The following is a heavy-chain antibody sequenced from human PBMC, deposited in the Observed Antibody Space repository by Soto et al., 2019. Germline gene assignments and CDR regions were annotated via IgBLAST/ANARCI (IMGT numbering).Heavy chain of an antibody. V-gene: IGHV3-33*03. CDR3: ASLVGAIY. Sequence: QVQLVESGGGVVQPGRSLRLSCAASGFTFSSYGMHWVRQAPGKGLEWVAVIWYDGSNKYYADSVKGRFTISRDNAKNSLYLEMNSLRAEDTAVYYFASLVGAIYWGQGTLVTVSS. CDR2: IWYDGSNK. CDR1: GFTFSSYG. J-gene: IGHJ4*02. D-gene: IGHD1-26*01.